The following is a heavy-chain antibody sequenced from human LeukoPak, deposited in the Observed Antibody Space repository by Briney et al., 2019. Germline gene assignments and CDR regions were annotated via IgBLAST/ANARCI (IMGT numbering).Heavy chain of an antibody. J-gene: IGHJ4*02. D-gene: IGHD2-15*01. CDR2: INHSGST. Sequence: SETLSLTCAVYGGSFSGYYWGWIRQPPGKGLEWIGEINHSGSTNYNPSLKSRVTISVDTSKNQFSLKLSSVTAADTAVYYCARGGSGGSPILGRANDYWGQGTLVTVSS. CDR1: GGSFSGYY. CDR3: ARGGSGGSPILGRANDY. V-gene: IGHV4-34*01.